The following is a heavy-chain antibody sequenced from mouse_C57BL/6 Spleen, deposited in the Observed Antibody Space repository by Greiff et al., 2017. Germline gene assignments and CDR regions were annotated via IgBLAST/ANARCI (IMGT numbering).Heavy chain of an antibody. CDR2: IYPGDGDT. CDR3: ARGGYYYGSSYAWFAY. D-gene: IGHD1-1*01. Sequence: VQRVESGPELVKPGASVKISCKASGYAFSSSWMNWVKQRPGKGLEWIGRIYPGDGDTNYNGKFKGKATLTADKSSSTAYMQLSSLTSEDSAVYFCARGGYYYGSSYAWFAYWGQGTLVTVSA. J-gene: IGHJ3*01. CDR1: GYAFSSSW. V-gene: IGHV1-82*01.